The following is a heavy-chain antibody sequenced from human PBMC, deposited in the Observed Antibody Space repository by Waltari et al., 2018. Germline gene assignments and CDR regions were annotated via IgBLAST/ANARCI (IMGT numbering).Heavy chain of an antibody. D-gene: IGHD2-15*01. CDR3: AHRRVPYCSGGSCYPSSAFDI. V-gene: IGHV2-5*01. Sequence: QITLKESGPTLVKPTQTLTLTCTFSGFSLGTSGVGVGWIRQPPGKALEWLALIYWNDDKRYSPSLKSRLTITKDTSKNQVVLTMTNMDPVDTATYYCAHRRVPYCSGGSCYPSSAFDIWGQGTMVTVSS. CDR2: IYWNDDK. J-gene: IGHJ3*02. CDR1: GFSLGTSGVG.